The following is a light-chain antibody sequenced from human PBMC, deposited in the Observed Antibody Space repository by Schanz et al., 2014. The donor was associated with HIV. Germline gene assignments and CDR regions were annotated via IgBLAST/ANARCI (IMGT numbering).Light chain of an antibody. CDR3: STYTTSKTWV. V-gene: IGLV2-14*03. J-gene: IGLJ3*02. CDR1: SIDVGGYDY. CDR2: DVS. Sequence: QSVLTQPASLSGSPGQSITISCTGTSIDVGGYDYVSWYQQHPDKAPRLIIYDVSNRPSGVSSRFSGSKSGSAASLTISGLQAEDEAEYYCSTYTTSKTWVFGGGTKLTVL.